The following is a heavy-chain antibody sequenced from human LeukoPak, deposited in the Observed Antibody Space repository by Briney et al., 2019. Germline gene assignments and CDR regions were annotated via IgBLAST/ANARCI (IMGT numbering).Heavy chain of an antibody. Sequence: TLSLTCTVSGGSISSGDYYWSWIRQPPGKALEWLALIYWNDDKRYSPSLKSRLTITKDTSKNQVVLTMTNMDPVDTATYYCAHGPDYSNYFDYWGQGTLVTVSS. CDR2: IYWNDDK. CDR1: GGSISSGDYY. J-gene: IGHJ4*02. V-gene: IGHV2-5*01. D-gene: IGHD4-11*01. CDR3: AHGPDYSNYFDY.